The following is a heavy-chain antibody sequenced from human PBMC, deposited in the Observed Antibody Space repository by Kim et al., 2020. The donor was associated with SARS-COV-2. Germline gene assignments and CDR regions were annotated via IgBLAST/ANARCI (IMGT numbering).Heavy chain of an antibody. CDR1: GFTFSSYA. CDR2: ISGSGGST. J-gene: IGHJ6*02. V-gene: IGHV3-23*01. CDR3: ATDSSGWYTPNYYYYGMDV. Sequence: GGSLRLSCAASGFTFSSYAMSWVRHAPGKGLEWVSAISGSGGSTYYADSVKGRFTISRDNSKNTLYLQMNSLRAEDTAVYYCATDSSGWYTPNYYYYGMDVWGQGTTVTVSS. D-gene: IGHD6-19*01.